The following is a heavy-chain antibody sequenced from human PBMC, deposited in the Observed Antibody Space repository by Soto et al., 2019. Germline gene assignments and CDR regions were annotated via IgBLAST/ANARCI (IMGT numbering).Heavy chain of an antibody. Sequence: EVQLVESGGGLVQPGGSLRLSCAASGFTFSSYWMHWVRQAPGKGLVWVSRINSDGSCTSYADSVKGRYTIVRDNXXXXXXXXXXXXXXXXXXXXXXXXXLASXRAYWGQGTLVTVSS. V-gene: IGHV3-74*01. CDR3: XXXLASXRAY. J-gene: IGHJ4*02. CDR1: GFTFSSYW. CDR2: INSDGSCT. D-gene: IGHD4-4*01.